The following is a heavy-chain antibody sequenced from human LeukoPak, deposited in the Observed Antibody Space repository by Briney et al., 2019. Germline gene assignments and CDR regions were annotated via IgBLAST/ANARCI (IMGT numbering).Heavy chain of an antibody. CDR3: ARGSIVVVGDFDY. CDR2: LNPNSGGT. CDR1: GYTFTSYY. J-gene: IGHJ4*02. Sequence: ASVKVSCKASGYTFTSYYIHWVRQAPGQGLEWMGWLNPNSGGTNYAQKFQGRVTMTRDTSVSTAYMQLSRLRSDDTAVYYCARGSIVVVGDFDYWGQGTLVTVSS. D-gene: IGHD2-15*01. V-gene: IGHV1-2*02.